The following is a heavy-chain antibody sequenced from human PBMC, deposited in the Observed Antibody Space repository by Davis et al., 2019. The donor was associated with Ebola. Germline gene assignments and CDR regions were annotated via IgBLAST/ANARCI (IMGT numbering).Heavy chain of an antibody. J-gene: IGHJ4*02. CDR3: ARGRGSILYSSSSKNDY. Sequence: SETLSLTCAVYGGSFSGYYWSWIRQPPGKGLEWIGEINHSGSTNYNPSLKSRVTISVDTSKNQFSLKLSSVTAADTAVYHCARGRGSILYSSSSKNDYWGQGTLVTVSS. CDR1: GGSFSGYY. V-gene: IGHV4-34*01. D-gene: IGHD6-6*01. CDR2: INHSGST.